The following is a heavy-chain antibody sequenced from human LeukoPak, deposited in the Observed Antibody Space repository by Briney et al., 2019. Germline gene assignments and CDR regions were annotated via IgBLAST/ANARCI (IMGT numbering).Heavy chain of an antibody. D-gene: IGHD4-23*01. CDR2: IYPGDSDT. CDR1: GYSFTSYW. CDR3: ARQIDYGGNSGYFDY. J-gene: IGHJ4*02. Sequence: GESLKISCKGSGYSFTSYWIGWVRQMPGKGLEWMGIIYPGDSDTRYSPSFQGQVTISADKSISTAYLQWSSLKASDTAMYYCARQIDYGGNSGYFDYWGQGTLVTVSS. V-gene: IGHV5-51*01.